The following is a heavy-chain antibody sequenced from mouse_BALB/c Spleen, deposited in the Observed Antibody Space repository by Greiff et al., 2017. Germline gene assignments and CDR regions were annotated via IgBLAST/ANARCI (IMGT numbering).Heavy chain of an antibody. CDR3: ARSTMIYYFDY. CDR2: ISYSGST. D-gene: IGHD2-4*01. J-gene: IGHJ2*01. V-gene: IGHV3-2*02. Sequence: EVQLQQSGPGLVKPSQSLSLTCTVTGYSITSDYAWNWIRQFPGNKLEWMGYISYSGSTSYNPSLKSRISITRDTSKNQFFLQLNSVTTEDTATYYCARSTMIYYFDYWGQGTTLTVSS. CDR1: GYSITSDYA.